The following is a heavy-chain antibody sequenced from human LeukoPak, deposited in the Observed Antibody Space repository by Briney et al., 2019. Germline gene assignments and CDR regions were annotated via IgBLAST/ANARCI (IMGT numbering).Heavy chain of an antibody. Sequence: SETLSLTCTVSGGSISSSSYYWSWIRQPPGKGLEWIGEINHSGSTNYNPSLKSRVTISVDTSKNQFSLKLSSVTAADTAVYYCARVSNILRPYYFDYWGQGTLVTVSS. CDR3: ARVSNILRPYYFDY. V-gene: IGHV4-39*07. CDR1: GGSISSSSYY. CDR2: INHSGST. J-gene: IGHJ4*02. D-gene: IGHD2/OR15-2a*01.